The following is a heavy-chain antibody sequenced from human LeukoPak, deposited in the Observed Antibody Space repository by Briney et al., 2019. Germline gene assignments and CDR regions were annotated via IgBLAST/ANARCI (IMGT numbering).Heavy chain of an antibody. CDR3: ARDGYDSSGYLFDY. D-gene: IGHD3-22*01. J-gene: IGHJ4*02. CDR2: INSDGSST. CDR1: GFTFSSYW. V-gene: IGHV3-74*01. Sequence: GGSLRLSCVASGFTFSSYWMHWVRQAPGKGLVWVSRINSDGSSTSYADSVKGRFTISRDNAKNTLYLQMNSLRAEDTAVYYCARDGYDSSGYLFDYWGQGTLVTVSS.